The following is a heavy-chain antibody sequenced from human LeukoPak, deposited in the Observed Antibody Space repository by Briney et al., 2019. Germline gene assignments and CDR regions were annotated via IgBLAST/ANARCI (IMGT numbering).Heavy chain of an antibody. V-gene: IGHV4-34*01. Sequence: SETLSLTCAVYGGSFSGYYWSWIRQPPGKGLEWIGEINHSGSTNYNPSLKSRVTISVDTSKNQFSLKLSSVTAADTAVYYCAGGITIFGHWFDPWGQGTLVTVSS. CDR3: AGGITIFGHWFDP. D-gene: IGHD3-3*01. J-gene: IGHJ5*02. CDR1: GGSFSGYY. CDR2: INHSGST.